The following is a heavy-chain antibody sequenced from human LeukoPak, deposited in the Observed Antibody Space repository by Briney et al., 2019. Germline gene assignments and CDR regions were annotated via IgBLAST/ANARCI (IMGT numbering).Heavy chain of an antibody. Sequence: SETLSLTCAVYGGSFSGYYWSWIRQPPGKGLEWIGEINHSGSTNYNPSLKSRVTISVDTSMNQFSLKLSSVTAADTAVYYCARAPGSGYYFSRYNWFDPWGQGTLVTVSS. CDR2: INHSGST. CDR3: ARAPGSGYYFSRYNWFDP. J-gene: IGHJ5*02. D-gene: IGHD3-22*01. CDR1: GGSFSGYY. V-gene: IGHV4-34*01.